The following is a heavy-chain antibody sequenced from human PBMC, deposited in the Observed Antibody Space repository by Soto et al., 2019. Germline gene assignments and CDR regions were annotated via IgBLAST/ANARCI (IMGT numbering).Heavy chain of an antibody. Sequence: GGSLGLSCAASGFTVSSNYMSWVRQAPGKGLEWVSVVYSSGNTYYADSVKGRFTISRDNSKNTLYLQMNSLRAEDTAVYYCARAFDYDSSGYITGYWGRGTLVTVSS. CDR3: ARAFDYDSSGYITGY. V-gene: IGHV3-53*01. CDR2: VYSSGNT. CDR1: GFTVSSNY. D-gene: IGHD3-22*01. J-gene: IGHJ4*02.